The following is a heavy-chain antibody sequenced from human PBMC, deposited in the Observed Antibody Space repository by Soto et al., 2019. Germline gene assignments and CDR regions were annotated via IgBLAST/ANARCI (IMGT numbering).Heavy chain of an antibody. V-gene: IGHV1-46*02. CDR1: GDGYESRS. Sequence: LCWEECGDGYESRSRWWVQQDTGQGLEWMGIISPDGGRTNYAQKFQGRVTITADESTSTAYMELSSLRSEDTAVYYCASARRSSSAPSAPW. J-gene: IGHJ5*02. CDR2: ISPDGGRT. CDR3: ASARRSSSAPSAP. D-gene: IGHD6-6*01.